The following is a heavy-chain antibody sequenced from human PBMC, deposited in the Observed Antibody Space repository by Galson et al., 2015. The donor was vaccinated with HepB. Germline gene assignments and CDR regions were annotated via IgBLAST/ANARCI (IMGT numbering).Heavy chain of an antibody. CDR2: IDAGNGNT. D-gene: IGHD5-12*01. J-gene: IGHJ6*03. CDR1: GYTFTSYA. CDR3: ARGGPGGYDWNYYYYYMDV. Sequence: SVKVSCKASGYTFTSYAMHWVRQAPGQRLEWMGWIDAGNGNTKYSQKFQGRVTITRDTSASTAYMELSSLRSEDTAVYYCARGGPGGYDWNYYYYYMDVWGKGTTVTVSS. V-gene: IGHV1-3*01.